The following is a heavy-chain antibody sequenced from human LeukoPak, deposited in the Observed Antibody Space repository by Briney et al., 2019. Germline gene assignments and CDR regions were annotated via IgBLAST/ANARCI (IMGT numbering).Heavy chain of an antibody. CDR2: ISSSGTYT. V-gene: IGHV3-21*04. D-gene: IGHD5-12*01. CDR1: GFTFGDYA. Sequence: GSLRLSCTASGFTFGDYAMSWFRQAPETGLEWVSSISSSGTYTYYADSVKGRFTISRDNAKNSLYLQMNSLRAEDTAVYYCARGPENIGYWGQGTLVTVSS. J-gene: IGHJ4*02. CDR3: ARGPENIGY.